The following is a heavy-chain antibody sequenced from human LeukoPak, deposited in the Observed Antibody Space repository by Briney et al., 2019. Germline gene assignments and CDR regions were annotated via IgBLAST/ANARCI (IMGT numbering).Heavy chain of an antibody. J-gene: IGHJ3*02. V-gene: IGHV3-21*01. D-gene: IGHD3-3*01. CDR2: IDFTSRYI. CDR1: GFTFSSYS. Sequence: GGSLRLSCAASGFTFSSYSMNWVRQAPGKGLEWVSSIDFTSRYIYNADSVKGRFTTSRDNAKNSLDLQMNSLRVEDTAIYYCAKDMGRRIFGVAYDAFHIWGQGTMVTVSS. CDR3: AKDMGRRIFGVAYDAFHI.